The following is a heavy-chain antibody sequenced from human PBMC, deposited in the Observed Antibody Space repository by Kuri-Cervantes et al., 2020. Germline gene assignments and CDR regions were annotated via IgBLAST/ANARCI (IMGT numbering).Heavy chain of an antibody. CDR1: GFTFSSYG. V-gene: IGHV3-30*18. CDR3: AKGYHGYNLAVDY. J-gene: IGHJ4*02. D-gene: IGHD5-24*01. Sequence: GESLKLSCAASGFTFSSYGMHWVRQAPGKGLEWVAVISYDGSNKYYADSVKGRFTISRDNSKNTLYLQMNRLRAEDTAVYYCAKGYHGYNLAVDYWGQGTLVTVSS. CDR2: ISYDGSNK.